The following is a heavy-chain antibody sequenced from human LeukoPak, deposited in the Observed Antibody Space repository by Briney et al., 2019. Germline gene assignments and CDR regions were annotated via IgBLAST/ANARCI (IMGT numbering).Heavy chain of an antibody. CDR2: IYYSGST. V-gene: IGHV4-59*01. D-gene: IGHD6-13*01. Sequence: PSETLSLTCTVSGGSISSYYWSWIRQPPGKGLEWIGYIYYSGSTNYNPSLKSRVTISVDTSKNQFSLKLSSVTAADTAVYYCARAGSSSWYSDYFDYWGQGTLVTVSS. CDR3: ARAGSSSWYSDYFDY. CDR1: GGSISSYY. J-gene: IGHJ4*02.